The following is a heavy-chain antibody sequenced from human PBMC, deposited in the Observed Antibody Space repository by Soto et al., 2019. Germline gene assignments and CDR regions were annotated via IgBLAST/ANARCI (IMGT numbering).Heavy chain of an antibody. V-gene: IGHV1-2*04. CDR2: INPNSGGT. CDR1: GYTFTGYY. D-gene: IGHD3-3*01. CDR3: ARETIFGVVIGTGGMDV. J-gene: IGHJ6*02. Sequence: ASVKVSCKASGYTFTGYYMHWVLQAPGQGLEWMGWINPNSGGTNYAQKFQGWVTMTRDTSISTAYMELSRLRSDDTAVYYCARETIFGVVIGTGGMDVWGQGTTVTVS.